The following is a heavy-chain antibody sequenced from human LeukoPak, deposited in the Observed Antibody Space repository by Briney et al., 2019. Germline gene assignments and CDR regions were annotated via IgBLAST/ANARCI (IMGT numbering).Heavy chain of an antibody. CDR1: GGSFSGYY. V-gene: IGHV4-34*01. J-gene: IGHJ6*03. D-gene: IGHD2-2*01. CDR3: AAGCSSTSCYWYYYTDV. Sequence: SETLSLTCAVYGGSFSGYYWSWIRQPPGKGLEWIGEINQSGSTNYNPSLKSRVTISVDTSKKQFSLRLTPVTAADTAVYYCAAGCSSTSCYWYYYTDVWGKGTTVTVSS. CDR2: INQSGST.